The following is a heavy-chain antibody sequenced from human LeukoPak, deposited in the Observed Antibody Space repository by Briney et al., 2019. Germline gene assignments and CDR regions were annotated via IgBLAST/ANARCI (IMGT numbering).Heavy chain of an antibody. CDR2: ISDSSGST. CDR1: GFTFSSYA. CDR3: AVGGGDDSSGYDAVDI. Sequence: GGSLRLSCAALGFTFSSYAMSWVPQAPGKGLEGVSAISDSSGSTYSADSVKCRFTISRDNTKNTLYLQMNSVRAEDAAVYYCAVGGGDDSSGYDAVDIWGQRTMVTVSS. V-gene: IGHV3-23*01. J-gene: IGHJ3*02. D-gene: IGHD3-22*01.